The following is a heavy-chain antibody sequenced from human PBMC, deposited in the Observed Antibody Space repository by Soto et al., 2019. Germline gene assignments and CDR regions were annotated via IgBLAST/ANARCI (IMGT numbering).Heavy chain of an antibody. CDR3: ARTSNNYAAP. Sequence: GESLKISCKASGYIFSNYWIGWVRQIPWKGLEWMAIINAFDSESRYSPSFQGQVNISADKSILNAYLQWNSLKASDTAMYYCARTSNNYAAPWGKKTLVTVSS. J-gene: IGHJ5*02. CDR1: GYIFSNYW. V-gene: IGHV5-51*01. D-gene: IGHD1-1*01. CDR2: INAFDSES.